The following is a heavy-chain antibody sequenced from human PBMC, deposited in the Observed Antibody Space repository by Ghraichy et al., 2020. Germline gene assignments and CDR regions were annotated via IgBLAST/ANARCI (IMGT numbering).Heavy chain of an antibody. CDR2: INHSGST. Sequence: SETLSLTCAVYGGSFSGYYWSWIRQPPGKGLEWIGEINHSGSTNYNPSLMSRVTISVDTSKNQFSLKLSSVTAADTAVYYCAKGGAQWLSPGLRFPDFWGQGTLVTVSS. J-gene: IGHJ4*02. D-gene: IGHD3-22*01. V-gene: IGHV4-34*01. CDR1: GGSFSGYY. CDR3: AKGGAQWLSPGLRFPDF.